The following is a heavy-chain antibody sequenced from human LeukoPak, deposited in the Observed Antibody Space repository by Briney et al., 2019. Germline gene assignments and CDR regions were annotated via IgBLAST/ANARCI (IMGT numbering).Heavy chain of an antibody. V-gene: IGHV4-34*01. D-gene: IGHD4-11*01. CDR1: GGSFSGYY. CDR3: ARAPYSNYRNGVYFDY. J-gene: IGHJ4*02. CDR2: INLSGST. Sequence: PSETLSLTCAVYGGSFSGYYWSWIRQPPGKGLEWIGEINLSGSTNYNPSLKSRVTISVDTSKNQFSLKLSSVTAADTAVYYCARAPYSNYRNGVYFDYWGQGTLVTVSS.